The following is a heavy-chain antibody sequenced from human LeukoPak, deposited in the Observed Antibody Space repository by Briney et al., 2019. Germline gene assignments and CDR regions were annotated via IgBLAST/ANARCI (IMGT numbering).Heavy chain of an antibody. CDR3: ATVSTYGLTTWFDP. D-gene: IGHD3-3*01. Sequence: SVKVSCKASGGTFSSYAISWVRQAPGQGLEWMGGIIPIFGTANYAQKFQGRVTITADESTSTAYMELSSLRSEDTAVYYCATVSTYGLTTWFDPWGQGTLVTVSS. V-gene: IGHV1-69*13. CDR2: IIPIFGTA. J-gene: IGHJ5*02. CDR1: GGTFSSYA.